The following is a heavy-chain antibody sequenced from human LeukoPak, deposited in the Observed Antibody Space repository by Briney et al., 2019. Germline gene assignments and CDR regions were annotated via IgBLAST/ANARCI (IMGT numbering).Heavy chain of an antibody. CDR2: IYYSGST. Sequence: PSETLSLTCTVSGGSISSSSYYWSWIRQPPGKGLEWIGYIYYSGSTNYNPSLKSRVTISVDTSKNQFSLKLSSVTAADTAVYYCARDGGYDSSGYYWSGWFDPWGQGTLVTVSS. D-gene: IGHD3-22*01. J-gene: IGHJ5*02. V-gene: IGHV4-61*01. CDR3: ARDGGYDSSGYYWSGWFDP. CDR1: GGSISSSSYY.